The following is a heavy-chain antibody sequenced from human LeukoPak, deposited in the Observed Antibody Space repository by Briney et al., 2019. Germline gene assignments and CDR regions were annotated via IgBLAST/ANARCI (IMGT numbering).Heavy chain of an antibody. D-gene: IGHD6-13*01. V-gene: IGHV1-8*01. CDR3: ARDYGAWEGSSWYLGYYYYMDV. J-gene: IGHJ6*03. CDR1: GYTFTSYD. CDR2: MNPNSGNT. Sequence: GASVKVSCKASGYTFTSYDINWVRQATGQGLEWMGWMNPNSGNTGYAQKFQGRVTMTRNTSISTAYMGLSSLRSEDTAVYYCARDYGAWEGSSWYLGYYYYMDVWGKGTTVTVSS.